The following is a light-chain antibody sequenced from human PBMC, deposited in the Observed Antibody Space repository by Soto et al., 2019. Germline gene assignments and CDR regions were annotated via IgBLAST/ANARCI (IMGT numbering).Light chain of an antibody. CDR3: QHYNSYSEA. Sequence: DIQMTQSPSTPSGSVGDIGAITCRGSQTISSWLAWYQQKPGKAPKLLIYKASTLKSGVPSRFSGSGSGTEFTLTISSLQPDDFATYYCQHYNSYSEAFGQGTKVDIK. V-gene: IGKV1-5*03. J-gene: IGKJ1*01. CDR2: KAS. CDR1: QTISSW.